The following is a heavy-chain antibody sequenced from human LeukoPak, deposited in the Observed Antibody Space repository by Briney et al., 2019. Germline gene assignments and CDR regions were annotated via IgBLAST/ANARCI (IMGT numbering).Heavy chain of an antibody. Sequence: SGGSLRLSCAASGFTFSSYAMNWVRQPPGKGLEWVSVISGGGGSTYYADSVKGRFTISRDNSKNTLYLQMNSLRAHDTAVYYCARSPTAINGYFDSWGQGTLVTVSS. J-gene: IGHJ4*02. CDR3: ARSPTAINGYFDS. V-gene: IGHV3-23*01. CDR2: ISGGGGST. CDR1: GFTFSSYA. D-gene: IGHD2-2*01.